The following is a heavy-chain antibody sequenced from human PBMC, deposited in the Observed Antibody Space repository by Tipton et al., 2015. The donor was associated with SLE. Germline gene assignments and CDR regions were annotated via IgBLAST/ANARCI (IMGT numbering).Heavy chain of an antibody. CDR2: IYYSGST. V-gene: IGHV4-59*11. CDR1: GGSISSHY. Sequence: TLSLTCTVSGGSISSHYWSWIRQPPGKGLEWIGYIYYSGSTNYNPSLKSRVTISVDTSKNQFSLKLSSVTAADTAVYYCASAAICSSTSCLDYWGQGTLVTVSS. J-gene: IGHJ4*02. CDR3: ASAAICSSTSCLDY. D-gene: IGHD2-2*01.